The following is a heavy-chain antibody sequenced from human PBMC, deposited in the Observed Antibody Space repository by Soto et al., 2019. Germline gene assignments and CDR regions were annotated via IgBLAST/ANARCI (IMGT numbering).Heavy chain of an antibody. D-gene: IGHD6-19*01. CDR3: ARGGVAGTWGDY. Sequence: GSLRLSCAASVFTFSSYEMNWVRQAPGKGLEWVSYISSSGSTIYYADSVKGRFTISRDNAKNSLYLQMNSLRAEGTAVYYCARGGVAGTWGDYWGQGTLVTVSS. J-gene: IGHJ4*02. CDR2: ISSSGSTI. CDR1: VFTFSSYE. V-gene: IGHV3-48*03.